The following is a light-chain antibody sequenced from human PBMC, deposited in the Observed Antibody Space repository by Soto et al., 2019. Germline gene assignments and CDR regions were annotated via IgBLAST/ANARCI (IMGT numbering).Light chain of an antibody. CDR3: QQYKDWPPIT. CDR2: GAS. J-gene: IGKJ3*01. Sequence: ETVMTQSPATLSVSPGERATLSCRASQNVSTRLAWYQQKPGQGPRLLVYGASTRATGIPPRFSGSGSGTEFPLTISSLQSEDFAVYYCQQYKDWPPITFGPGTRVDIK. V-gene: IGKV3-15*01. CDR1: QNVSTR.